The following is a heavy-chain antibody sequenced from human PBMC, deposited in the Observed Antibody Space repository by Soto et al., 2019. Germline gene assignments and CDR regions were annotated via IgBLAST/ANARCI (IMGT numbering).Heavy chain of an antibody. CDR2: IYYSGST. CDR3: ARFAYGSGSYSSGYSYGYTFDY. V-gene: IGHV4-31*03. Sequence: PSETLSLTCTVSGGSISSGGYYWSWIRQHPGKGLEWIGYIYYSGSTYYNPSLKSRVTISVDTSKNQFSLTLSSVTAADTAVYYCARFAYGSGSYSSGYSYGYTFDYWGQGTLVTVSS. J-gene: IGHJ4*02. CDR1: GGSISSGGYY. D-gene: IGHD3-10*01.